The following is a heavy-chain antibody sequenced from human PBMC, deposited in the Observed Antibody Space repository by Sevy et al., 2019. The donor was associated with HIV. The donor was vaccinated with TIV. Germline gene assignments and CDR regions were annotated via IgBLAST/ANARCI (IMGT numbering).Heavy chain of an antibody. V-gene: IGHV6-1*01. CDR3: ARAKSSTNKYYYYGMDV. J-gene: IGHJ6*02. CDR2: TYYRSKWYN. Sequence: SQTLSLTCAISGDSVSSNSAAWNWIRQSPSRGLEWLGRTYYRSKWYNDYAVSVKSRITINPDTSKNQFSLQLNSVTPEDTAVYYCARAKSSTNKYYYYGMDVWGQGTTVTVSS. CDR1: GDSVSSNSAA. D-gene: IGHD2-8*01.